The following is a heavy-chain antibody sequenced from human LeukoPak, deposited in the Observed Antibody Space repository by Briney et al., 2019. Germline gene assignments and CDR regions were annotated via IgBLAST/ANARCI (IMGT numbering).Heavy chain of an antibody. CDR1: GGTFSSYA. V-gene: IGHV1-69*05. CDR2: IIPIFGTA. CDR3: ASSAELGYCSSTSCYAVGFDY. D-gene: IGHD2-2*01. J-gene: IGHJ4*02. Sequence: SVKVSCKASGGTFSSYAISWVRQAPGQGPEWMGGIIPIFGTANYAQKFQGRVTITTDESTSTAYMELSSLRSEDTAVYYCASSAELGYCSSTSCYAVGFDYWGQGTLVTVSS.